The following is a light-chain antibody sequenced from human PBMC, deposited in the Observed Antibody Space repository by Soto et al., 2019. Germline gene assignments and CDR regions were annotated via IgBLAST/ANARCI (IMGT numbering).Light chain of an antibody. Sequence: EIVLTQSPATLSLSPGERATLSCRASQSVSSYLAWYQQKPGQAPRLLIYDASNRATDIPGRFSGSGFGTDFTLTISSLEPEDFAVYYCLQRSGWPWTFGQGTKVEIK. J-gene: IGKJ1*01. V-gene: IGKV3-11*01. CDR2: DAS. CDR1: QSVSSY. CDR3: LQRSGWPWT.